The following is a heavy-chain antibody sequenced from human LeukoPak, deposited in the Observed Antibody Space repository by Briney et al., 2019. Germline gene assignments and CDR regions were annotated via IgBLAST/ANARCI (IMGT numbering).Heavy chain of an antibody. V-gene: IGHV3-33*01. J-gene: IGHJ4*02. D-gene: IGHD3-10*01. CDR2: IWYGGSKK. CDR1: GFTFTSYG. CDR3: ARDAGNYDSGTSRFDY. Sequence: GGSLRLSCVASGFTFTSYGFYWVRQAPGKGPEWVALIWYGGSKKYYADSVKGRFTISRDNSKNTLYLQMNSLRAEDTALYYCARDAGNYDSGTSRFDYWGQGTLVTVSS.